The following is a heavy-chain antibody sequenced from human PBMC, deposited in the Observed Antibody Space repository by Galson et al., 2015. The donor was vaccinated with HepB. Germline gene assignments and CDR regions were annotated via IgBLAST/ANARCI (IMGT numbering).Heavy chain of an antibody. D-gene: IGHD2-2*01. V-gene: IGHV3-30-3*01. Sequence: SLRLSCAASGFTFSSYAMHWVRQAPGKGLEWVAVISYDGSNKYYADSVKGRFTISRDNSKNTLYLQMNSLRAEDTAVYYCARKARRCSSTSCLDYWGQGTLVTVSS. CDR2: ISYDGSNK. CDR1: GFTFSSYA. CDR3: ARKARRCSSTSCLDY. J-gene: IGHJ4*02.